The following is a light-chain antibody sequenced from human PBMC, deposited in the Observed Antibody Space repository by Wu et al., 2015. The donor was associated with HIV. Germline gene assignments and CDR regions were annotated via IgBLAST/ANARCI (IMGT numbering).Light chain of an antibody. V-gene: IGKV1-9*01. CDR1: QGISSY. J-gene: IGKJ5*01. Sequence: DIQLTQSPSFLSASVGDRVTITCRASQGISSYLAWYQQKPGKAPKLLIYAASTLQSGVPSRFSGSGSGTEFTLTISSLQPEDFAVYYCQQLNSFPLTFGHGTRLEIK. CDR3: QQLNSFPLT. CDR2: AAS.